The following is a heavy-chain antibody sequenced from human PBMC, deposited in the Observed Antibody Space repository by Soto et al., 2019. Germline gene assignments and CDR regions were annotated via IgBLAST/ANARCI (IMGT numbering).Heavy chain of an antibody. CDR3: AREPPVRYCDWYSGGGFDY. Sequence: VQLQQWGAGLLKPSETLSLTCAVYGWSFSGYYWSWIRQPPGKGLEWIGEINHSGSTNYNPSLKRRVPISVDQSNNPFSLTLPSVAAADKAVYYCAREPPVRYCDWYSGGGFDYWGQGTLVTVYS. V-gene: IGHV4-34*01. CDR2: INHSGST. D-gene: IGHD3-9*01. CDR1: GWSFSGYY. J-gene: IGHJ4*02.